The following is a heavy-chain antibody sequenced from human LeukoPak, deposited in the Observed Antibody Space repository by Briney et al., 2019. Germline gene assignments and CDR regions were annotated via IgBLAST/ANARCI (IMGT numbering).Heavy chain of an antibody. Sequence: PGGSLRLSCAASGFTFTSYAMSWVRQAPGKGLEWVSGISINVDNTYYADSVKGRFTISRDNSKSTLFPQMNSLRAEDTAVYYCARFSRSYCSSTGCSKYFDYWGQGTLVTVSS. CDR2: ISINVDNT. CDR1: GFTFTSYA. V-gene: IGHV3-23*01. J-gene: IGHJ4*02. D-gene: IGHD2-2*01. CDR3: ARFSRSYCSSTGCSKYFDY.